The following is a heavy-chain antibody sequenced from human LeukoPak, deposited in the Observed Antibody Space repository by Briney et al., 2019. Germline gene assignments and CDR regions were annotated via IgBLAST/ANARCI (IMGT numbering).Heavy chain of an antibody. Sequence: GGSLRLSCAASGFTFSRYWMSWVRQAPGKGLERVSSIKEDGSEKDYVDSVKGRFTISRDNSKNTLYLQMNSLRAEDTAVYYCARGSGSFSGGFDYWGQGTLVTVSS. CDR1: GFTFSRYW. CDR2: IKEDGSEK. D-gene: IGHD1-26*01. V-gene: IGHV3-7*02. CDR3: ARGSGSFSGGFDY. J-gene: IGHJ4*02.